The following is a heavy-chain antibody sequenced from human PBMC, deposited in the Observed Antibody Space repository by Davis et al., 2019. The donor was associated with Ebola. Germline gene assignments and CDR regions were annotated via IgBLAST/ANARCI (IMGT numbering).Heavy chain of an antibody. J-gene: IGHJ4*02. CDR3: AREVTTGKFLGYFDH. CDR2: TWSEGNNK. CDR1: GFTFSTYG. D-gene: IGHD3-3*01. V-gene: IGHV3-33*01. Sequence: GESLKISCEASGFTFSTYGMHWLRQAPGKGLEWVAVTWSEGNNKFYAESVEGRFTISADTSKNSLYLQMDSLRAEDTSVYYCAREVTTGKFLGYFDHWGQGTPVTVSS.